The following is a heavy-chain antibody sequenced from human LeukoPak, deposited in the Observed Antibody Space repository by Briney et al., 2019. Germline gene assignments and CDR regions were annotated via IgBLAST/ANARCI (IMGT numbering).Heavy chain of an antibody. Sequence: GGSLRLSCAASGFIFDDYTMHWVRQGPGKTLEWVALVSWDGTPYYADSVKGRFTISRDNSKNALYLEMDSLRTDGTAFYYCAKDLTYESSGTVIDNWGQGTLVTVSS. J-gene: IGHJ4*02. CDR1: GFIFDDYT. CDR2: VSWDGTP. CDR3: AKDLTYESSGTVIDN. V-gene: IGHV3-43*01. D-gene: IGHD3-22*01.